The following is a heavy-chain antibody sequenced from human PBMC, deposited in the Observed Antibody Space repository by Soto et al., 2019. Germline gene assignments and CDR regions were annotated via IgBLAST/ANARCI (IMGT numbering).Heavy chain of an antibody. V-gene: IGHV3-30-3*01. CDR2: ISHDGGKD. J-gene: IGHJ6*02. D-gene: IGHD2-21*01. Sequence: QVQLVESGGGVVQPGRSLRLSCAASGFSFRNYAMHWVRQPPGKGLEWVSIISHDGGKDFYADSVKGRFTISRDNSKDTVYLEMSSLRPADSALYCCAKSVIILYYYSGVAVWGQGTTVTVSS. CDR3: AKSVIILYYYSGVAV. CDR1: GFSFRNYA.